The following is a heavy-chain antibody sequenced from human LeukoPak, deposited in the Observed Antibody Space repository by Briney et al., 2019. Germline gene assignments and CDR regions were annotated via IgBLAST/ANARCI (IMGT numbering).Heavy chain of an antibody. D-gene: IGHD3-16*01. J-gene: IGHJ4*02. Sequence: GGSLRLSCVVSGFAFSRHIVSWVRQAPGKGMEWVANMRQDGSEKFYLDSVKGRFTISRDNAKNSLYLQMNSLGAEDTAVYYCARKGDAFDYWGQGTLVTVSS. V-gene: IGHV3-7*01. CDR1: GFAFSRHI. CDR3: ARKGDAFDY. CDR2: MRQDGSEK.